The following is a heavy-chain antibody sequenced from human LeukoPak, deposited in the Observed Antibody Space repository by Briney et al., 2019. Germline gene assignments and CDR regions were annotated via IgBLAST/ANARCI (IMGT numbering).Heavy chain of an antibody. D-gene: IGHD3-3*01. CDR2: IYYSGST. J-gene: IGHJ4*02. V-gene: IGHV4-30-4*08. Sequence: SQTLSLTCTVSGGSISSGDYYWSWIRRPPGKGLEWIGYIYYSGSTYYNPSLKSRVTISVDTSKNQFSLKLSSVTAADTAVYYCARTYDFWSGYPRYFDYWGQGTLVTASS. CDR3: ARTYDFWSGYPRYFDY. CDR1: GGSISSGDYY.